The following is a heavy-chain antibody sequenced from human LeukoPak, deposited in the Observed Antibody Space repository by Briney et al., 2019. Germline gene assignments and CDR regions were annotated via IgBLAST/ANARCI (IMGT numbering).Heavy chain of an antibody. CDR2: VYYSGST. D-gene: IGHD1-26*01. CDR3: ARRIVGATAYFQH. V-gene: IGHV4-39*01. CDR1: GGSISSSSYY. Sequence: SETLSLTCTVSGGSISSSSYYWGWIRQPPGKGLEWNGSVYYSGSTYYNPSLKSRVTISVDTSKNQFSLKLSSVTAADTAVYYCARRIVGATAYFQHWGQRTLATVSS. J-gene: IGHJ1*01.